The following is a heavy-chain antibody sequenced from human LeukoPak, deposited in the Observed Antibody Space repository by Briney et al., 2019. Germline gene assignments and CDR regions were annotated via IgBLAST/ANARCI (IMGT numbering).Heavy chain of an antibody. Sequence: SETLSLTCAVYGGSLGGYYWSWIRQPPGKGLEWIGDVNHSGSTNYSLSLKSRVTISLDTSKNQFSLDLSSVTAADTAVYYCARNSAYSTSSGINCWGQGTPVTVSS. CDR3: ARNSAYSTSSGINC. J-gene: IGHJ4*02. V-gene: IGHV4-34*01. CDR2: VNHSGST. D-gene: IGHD6-6*01. CDR1: GGSLGGYY.